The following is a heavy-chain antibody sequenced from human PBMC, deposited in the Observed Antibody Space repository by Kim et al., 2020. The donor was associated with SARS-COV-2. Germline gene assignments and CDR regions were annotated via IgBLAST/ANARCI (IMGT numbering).Heavy chain of an antibody. V-gene: IGHV6-1*01. CDR2: TYYRSRWYT. D-gene: IGHD3-10*01. Sequence: SQTLSLTCAISGDSVSDNSAAWNWIRQSPSRGLEWLGRTYYRSRWYTDYAVSVKSRITIRPDTSKNQSSLQLNSVTPEDTAVYYCARLSAGVTSRDYWGQGTLVTVSS. CDR3: ARLSAGVTSRDY. J-gene: IGHJ4*02. CDR1: GDSVSDNSAA.